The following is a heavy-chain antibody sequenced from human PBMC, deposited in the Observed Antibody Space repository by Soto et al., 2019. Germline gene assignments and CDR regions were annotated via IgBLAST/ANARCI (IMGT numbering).Heavy chain of an antibody. J-gene: IGHJ2*01. D-gene: IGHD2-8*02. Sequence: EVQVVESGGGLVKPGGSLRLSCTASGFTFDTYTMNWLRQAPGRGLDWVSSISATTTYKYSAASVEGRFTISGDNAKNSLYRQTNRLGAEYTAVYYWARGSASKSGHLWYFDLWGRGPMVTVAS. CDR1: GFTFDTYT. CDR3: ARGSASKSGHLWYFDL. V-gene: IGHV3-21*01. CDR2: ISATTTYK.